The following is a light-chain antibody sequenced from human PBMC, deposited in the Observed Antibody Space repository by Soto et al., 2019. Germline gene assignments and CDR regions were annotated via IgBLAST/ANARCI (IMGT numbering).Light chain of an antibody. V-gene: IGLV2-14*01. Sequence: QSALTQPASVSGSLGQSITISCTGTSSDIGGHNYVSWYQLHPGKAPKVLIFEVIKRPSGVSTRFSGPKSGNMASLTISGLRPEDEGDYYCSSFTSTSTVILGGGTKLTVL. J-gene: IGLJ2*01. CDR3: SSFTSTSTVI. CDR1: SSDIGGHNY. CDR2: EVI.